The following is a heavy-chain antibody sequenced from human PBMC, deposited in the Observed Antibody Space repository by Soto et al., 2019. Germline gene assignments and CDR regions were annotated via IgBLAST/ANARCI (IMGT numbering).Heavy chain of an antibody. J-gene: IGHJ4*02. CDR2: ISYDGSNK. Sequence: PGGSLRLSCAASGFTFSSYGMHWVRQAPGKGLEWVAVISYDGSNKYYADSVKGRFTISRDNSTNTLYLQMNSLRAEDTAVYYCAKERIVRRGIVATDFDYWGQGTLVTVSS. V-gene: IGHV3-30*18. D-gene: IGHD5-12*01. CDR1: GFTFSSYG. CDR3: AKERIVRRGIVATDFDY.